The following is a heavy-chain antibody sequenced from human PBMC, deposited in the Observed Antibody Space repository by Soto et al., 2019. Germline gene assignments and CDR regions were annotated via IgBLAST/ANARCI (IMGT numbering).Heavy chain of an antibody. CDR1: GGSISSSSYY. CDR3: ARHGPVGATNPFDY. Sequence: FNTSETLSLTCTVSGGSISSSSYYWGWIRQPPGKGLEWIGSIYYSGSTYYNPSLKSRVTISVDTSKNQFSLKLSSVTAADTAVYYCARHGPVGATNPFDYWGQGTLVTVSS. V-gene: IGHV4-39*01. D-gene: IGHD1-26*01. CDR2: IYYSGST. J-gene: IGHJ4*02.